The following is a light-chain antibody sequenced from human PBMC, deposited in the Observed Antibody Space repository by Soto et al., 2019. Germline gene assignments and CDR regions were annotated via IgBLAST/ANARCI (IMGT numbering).Light chain of an antibody. V-gene: IGLV3-1*01. J-gene: IGLJ2*01. CDR2: QDT. Sequence: SYELTQPPSVSVSPGQTASITCSGDELGDIYASWYQQKPGQSPMLVIYQDTKRPSGIPERFSGSNSGNTATLTISGTQAMDEADYYCQAWDSSTEHVVFGGGTKVTVL. CDR1: ELGDIY. CDR3: QAWDSSTEHVV.